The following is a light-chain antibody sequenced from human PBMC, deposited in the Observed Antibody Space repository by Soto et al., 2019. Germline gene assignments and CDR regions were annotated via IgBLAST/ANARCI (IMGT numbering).Light chain of an antibody. J-gene: IGKJ5*01. CDR1: QSVNTN. CDR3: QQCGSSST. Sequence: EIVMTQSPATLSVSPGERATFSCRASQSVNTNLAWYQLKPGQAPRLLVYGASIRATGIPARFSGSGSGTEYSLTISSLQSEDFGVYFCQQCGSSSTFGQGTRLEIK. CDR2: GAS. V-gene: IGKV3-15*01.